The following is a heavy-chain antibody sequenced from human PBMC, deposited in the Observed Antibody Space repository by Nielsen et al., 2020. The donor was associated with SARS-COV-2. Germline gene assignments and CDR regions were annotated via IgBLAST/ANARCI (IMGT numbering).Heavy chain of an antibody. CDR2: IYTSGST. V-gene: IGHV4-39*07. D-gene: IGHD6-13*01. CDR3: ARSVWQQLVFDY. J-gene: IGHJ4*02. Sequence: SETLSLTCTVSGGSISSSSYYWGWIRQPPGKGLEWIGRIYTSGSTNYNPSLKSRVTMSVDTSKNQFSLKLSSVTAADTAVYYCARSVWQQLVFDYWGQGTLVTVSS. CDR1: GGSISSSSYY.